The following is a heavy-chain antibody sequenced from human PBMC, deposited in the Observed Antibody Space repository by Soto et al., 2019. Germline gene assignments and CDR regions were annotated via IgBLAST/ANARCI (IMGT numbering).Heavy chain of an antibody. D-gene: IGHD5-12*01. CDR3: VRDSPIGSTFSGYDGIDY. J-gene: IGHJ4*02. Sequence: QVQLVQSGAEVKKPGSSVKVSCKTSGGTFSNDIITWVRQAPGQGLEWMGRIIPLLDKTNYAQKFQGRVTITAEKSTGTAYMELNSLRSEDTAVYYCVRDSPIGSTFSGYDGIDYWGQGTLVTVSS. CDR2: IIPLLDKT. V-gene: IGHV1-69*08. CDR1: GGTFSNDI.